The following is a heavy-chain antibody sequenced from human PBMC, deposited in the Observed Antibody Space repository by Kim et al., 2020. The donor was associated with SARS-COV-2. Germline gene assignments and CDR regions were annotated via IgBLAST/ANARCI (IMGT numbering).Heavy chain of an antibody. CDR2: IYYSGST. CDR1: GGSISSSSYY. J-gene: IGHJ5*02. CDR3: ARHRIDKYSSGWFSRFDP. D-gene: IGHD6-19*01. V-gene: IGHV4-39*01. Sequence: SETLSLTCTVSGGSISSSSYYWGWIRQPPGKGLEWIGSIYYSGSTYYNPSLKSRVTISVDTSKNQFSLKLSSVTAADTAVYYCARHRIDKYSSGWFSRFDPWGQGTLVTVSS.